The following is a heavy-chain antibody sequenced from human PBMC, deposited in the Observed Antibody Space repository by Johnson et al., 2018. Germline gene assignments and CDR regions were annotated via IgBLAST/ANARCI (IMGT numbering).Heavy chain of an antibody. CDR2: ISSSSSTI. CDR1: GFTFSTYG. Sequence: VQLVQSGGGVVQPGRSLRLSCAASGFTFSTYGMHWVRQAPGKGLEWVSYISSSSSTIYYADSVKGRFTISRDNAKNSLYLQMNSQRDEDTAVYYCARDGYYDFWSGYYPNYYYMDVWGKGTTVTVSS. J-gene: IGHJ6*03. D-gene: IGHD3-3*01. V-gene: IGHV3-48*02. CDR3: ARDGYYDFWSGYYPNYYYMDV.